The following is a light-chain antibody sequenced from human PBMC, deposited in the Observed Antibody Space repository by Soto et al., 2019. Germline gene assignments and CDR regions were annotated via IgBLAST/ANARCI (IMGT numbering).Light chain of an antibody. J-gene: IGKJ1*01. Sequence: DIQMTQSPSSLSASVGDRVTITCRASQSISSYLNWYQQKPGKAPKLLIYAAFSLQSGVPSRFSGSVSGTDLTLTISSLQPEDFATYYCQQSYSTPRTFGQGTKVEIK. CDR2: AAF. V-gene: IGKV1-39*01. CDR3: QQSYSTPRT. CDR1: QSISSY.